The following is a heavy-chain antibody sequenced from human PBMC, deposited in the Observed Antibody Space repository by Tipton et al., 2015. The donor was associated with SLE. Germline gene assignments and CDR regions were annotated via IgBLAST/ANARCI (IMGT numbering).Heavy chain of an antibody. D-gene: IGHD5-12*01. V-gene: IGHV4-31*03. J-gene: IGHJ4*02. CDR1: GGSISSGGYY. Sequence: TLSLTCTVSGGSISSGGYYWSWIRQHPGKGLEWIGYIYYSGSTYYNPSLKSRVTISVDTSKNQFSLKLSPVTAADTAVHYCARDEGDSGYAQLNYWGQGTLVTVSS. CDR2: IYYSGST. CDR3: ARDEGDSGYAQLNY.